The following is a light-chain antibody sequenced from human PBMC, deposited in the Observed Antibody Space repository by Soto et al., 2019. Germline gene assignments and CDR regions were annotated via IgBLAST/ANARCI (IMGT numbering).Light chain of an antibody. CDR2: AAS. J-gene: IGKJ4*01. V-gene: IGKV1-27*01. CDR3: QQYNNAPLT. Sequence: DIQMTQSPSSLSASLGERVTLTCRASQGISNYLAWYQQKPGKVPRLLIYAASTWQSGVPATFSGSGSGTDFTLTISSLQPEDFATYYCQQYNNAPLTFGEGTKVEIK. CDR1: QGISNY.